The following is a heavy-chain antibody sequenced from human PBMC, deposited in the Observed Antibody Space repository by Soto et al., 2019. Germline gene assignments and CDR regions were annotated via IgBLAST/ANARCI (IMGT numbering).Heavy chain of an antibody. D-gene: IGHD2-15*01. CDR2: ISYSGNT. V-gene: IGHV4-39*01. CDR3: AVVVAAEFDY. Sequence: QLQLQESGPGLVKPSEALSLTCSVSGGSISSSGYYWAWIRQPPGEGLEWIGGISYSGNTYYNPSLKSRVTISVDTSKNQFSLKLSSVTAADTAVYYCAVVVAAEFDYWGQGTLVTVSS. J-gene: IGHJ4*02. CDR1: GGSISSSGYY.